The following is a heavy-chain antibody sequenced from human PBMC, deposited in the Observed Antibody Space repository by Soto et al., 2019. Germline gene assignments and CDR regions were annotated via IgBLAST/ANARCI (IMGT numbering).Heavy chain of an antibody. V-gene: IGHV4-59*01. J-gene: IGHJ6*02. CDR2: IYYSGST. CDR3: ARLNWNYDDYYYYGMDV. Sequence: SETLSLTCTVSGGSISRYYWSWIRQPPGKGLEWIGYIYYSGSTNYNPSLKSRVTISVDTSKNQFSLKLSSVTAADTAVYYCARLNWNYDDYYYYGMDVWGQGTTVTVSS. D-gene: IGHD1-7*01. CDR1: GGSISRYY.